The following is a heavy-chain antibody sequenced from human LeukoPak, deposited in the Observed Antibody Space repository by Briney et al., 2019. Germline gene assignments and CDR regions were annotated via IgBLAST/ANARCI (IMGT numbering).Heavy chain of an antibody. Sequence: GGSLRVSCAASGFTVSSKYMSWVRQAPGKGLEWVSVIYSGGSAYYADSVKGRFTISRDNSKNTLYLQMNSLRPEDTAVYYCARGSCGSYYGFDCWGQGTLVTVSS. J-gene: IGHJ4*02. D-gene: IGHD1-26*01. CDR3: ARGSCGSYYGFDC. V-gene: IGHV3-66*02. CDR2: IYSGGSA. CDR1: GFTVSSKY.